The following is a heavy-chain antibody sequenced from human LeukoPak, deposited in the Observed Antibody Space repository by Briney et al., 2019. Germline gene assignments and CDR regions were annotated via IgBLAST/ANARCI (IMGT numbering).Heavy chain of an antibody. CDR1: GYTFTSYY. CDR3: ARGYSSSWDYYGMDV. Sequence: ASVKVSCKASGYTFTSYYMHWVRQAPGQGLEWMGIINPSGGSTSYAQKFQGRVTTTRDTSTSAVYMELSSLRSEDTAVYYCARGYSSSWDYYGMDVWGQGTTVTVSS. CDR2: INPSGGST. D-gene: IGHD6-13*01. J-gene: IGHJ6*02. V-gene: IGHV1-46*01.